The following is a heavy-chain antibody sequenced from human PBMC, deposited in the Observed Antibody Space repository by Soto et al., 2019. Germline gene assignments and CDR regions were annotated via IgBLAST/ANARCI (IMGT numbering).Heavy chain of an antibody. J-gene: IGHJ6*02. D-gene: IGHD6-13*01. CDR3: ARRSSSWSDYYYYGMDV. CDR2: IYPGDSDT. Sequence: GESLKISCKGSGYSLTSYWIGWVRQMPGKGLEWMGIIYPGDSDTRYSPSFQGQVTISADKSISTAYLQWSSLKASDTAMYYCARRSSSWSDYYYYGMDVWGQGTTVTVSS. V-gene: IGHV5-51*01. CDR1: GYSLTSYW.